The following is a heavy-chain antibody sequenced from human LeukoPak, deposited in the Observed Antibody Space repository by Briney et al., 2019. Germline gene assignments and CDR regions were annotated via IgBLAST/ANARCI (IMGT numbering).Heavy chain of an antibody. J-gene: IGHJ4*02. V-gene: IGHV3-74*01. Sequence: GGSLRLSCAASGFIFSSYWMHWVRQAPGKGLVWVSRINSDGSSTSYADSVKGRFTISRDNAKNTLYLQMDSLRAEDTAVYYCARRVVVPAAPYYFDYWGQGTLVTVSS. D-gene: IGHD2-2*01. CDR1: GFIFSSYW. CDR2: INSDGSST. CDR3: ARRVVVPAAPYYFDY.